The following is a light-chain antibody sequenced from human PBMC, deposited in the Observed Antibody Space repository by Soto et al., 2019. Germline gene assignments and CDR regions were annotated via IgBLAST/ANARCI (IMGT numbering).Light chain of an antibody. Sequence: DIVMTQSPDSLAVSLGERATINCKSSQSVLYSSNNNNYLAWYQQKPGQPPSLLIYWASTRESGVPDRISGSGSGTDFTLTISSLQAEDVAVYYCQQYYSIPHTFGQGTKLEIK. V-gene: IGKV4-1*01. CDR2: WAS. CDR1: QSVLYSSNNNNY. J-gene: IGKJ2*01. CDR3: QQYYSIPHT.